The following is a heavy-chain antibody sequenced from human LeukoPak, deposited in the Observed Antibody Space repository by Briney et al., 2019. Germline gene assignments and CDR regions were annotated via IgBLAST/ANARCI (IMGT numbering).Heavy chain of an antibody. V-gene: IGHV4-34*01. Sequence: SETLSLTCAVYGGSFSGYYWSWIRQPPGKGLEWIGEINHSGSTNYNPSLKSRVTISVDTSKNQFSLKLSSVTAADTAVYYCARVRGDYGPHYYYYYYMDVWGKETTVTVSS. J-gene: IGHJ6*03. CDR3: ARVRGDYGPHYYYYYYMDV. CDR1: GGSFSGYY. CDR2: INHSGST. D-gene: IGHD4-17*01.